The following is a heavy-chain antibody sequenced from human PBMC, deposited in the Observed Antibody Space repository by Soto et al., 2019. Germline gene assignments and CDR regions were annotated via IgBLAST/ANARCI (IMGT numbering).Heavy chain of an antibody. Sequence: GGSLRLSCAASGFTFSDYYMSWIRQAPGKGLEWVSYISSSGSTIYYADSVKGRFTIYRDNAKNSLYLQMNSLRAEDTAVYYCARDYCNYGLYDYYYYMDVWGKGTTVTVSS. CDR1: GFTFSDYY. J-gene: IGHJ6*03. V-gene: IGHV3-11*01. CDR2: ISSSGSTI. CDR3: ARDYCNYGLYDYYYYMDV. D-gene: IGHD4-4*01.